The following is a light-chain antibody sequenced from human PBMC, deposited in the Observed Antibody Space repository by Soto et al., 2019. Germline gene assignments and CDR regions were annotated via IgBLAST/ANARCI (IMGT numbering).Light chain of an antibody. J-gene: IGLJ1*01. CDR1: SSDVGTYNL. CDR2: EVN. V-gene: IGLV2-23*02. CDR3: YSYAGSSTYV. Sequence: QSALTQPASVSGSLGQSTTISCTGTSSDVGTYNLVSWYQQLPDKAPKLIIHEVNKRPSGVSTRFSGSKSGNTASLTISGLQAEDDADYHCYSYAGSSTYVFGTGTKVTVL.